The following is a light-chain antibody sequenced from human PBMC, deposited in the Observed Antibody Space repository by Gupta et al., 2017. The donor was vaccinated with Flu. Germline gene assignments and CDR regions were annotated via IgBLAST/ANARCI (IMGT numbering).Light chain of an antibody. CDR3: YTTADNNWV. J-gene: IGLJ3*02. CDR1: TLVIRY. CDR2: KDS. V-gene: IGLV3-27*01. Sequence: SYALTQPSSVSVSPGQTARITCSGDTLVIRYVRWFQQRPGQAPVVVIYKDSERPSGIPERFSGSSSGTTVTLTINGAQVDDEADYYCYTTADNNWVFGGGTKLTVL.